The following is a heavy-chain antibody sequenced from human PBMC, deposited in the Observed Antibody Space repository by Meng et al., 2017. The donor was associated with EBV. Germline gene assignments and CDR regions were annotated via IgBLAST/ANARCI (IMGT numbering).Heavy chain of an antibody. V-gene: IGHV1-69*01. Sequence: VLRGWWRGGVKTSGPRLMISCTARGVNLSRYAMSWVRQAPGQGLEWMGGIIPIFSTANNAQQWQGSIIITAKDYTSIAYMVLSSMGSEETAVYCCTRTHDSWNDGPYYWGQGTLVTVSS. CDR3: TRTHDSWNDGPYY. J-gene: IGHJ4*02. D-gene: IGHD1-20*01. CDR1: GVNLSRYA. CDR2: IIPIFSTA.